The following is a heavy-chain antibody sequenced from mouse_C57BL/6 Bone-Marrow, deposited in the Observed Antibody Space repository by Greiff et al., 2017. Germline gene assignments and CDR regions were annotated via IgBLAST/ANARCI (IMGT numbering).Heavy chain of an antibody. J-gene: IGHJ1*03. V-gene: IGHV1-64*01. CDR1: GYTFTSYW. CDR3: ARPLRWYFDV. Sequence: VQLKQPGAELVKPGASVKLSCKASGYTFTSYWMHWVKQRPGQGLEWIGMIHPNSGSTNYNEKFKSKATLTVDKSSSTAYMQLSSLTSEDSAVYYCARPLRWYFDVWGTGTTVTVSS. CDR2: IHPNSGST. D-gene: IGHD1-1*01.